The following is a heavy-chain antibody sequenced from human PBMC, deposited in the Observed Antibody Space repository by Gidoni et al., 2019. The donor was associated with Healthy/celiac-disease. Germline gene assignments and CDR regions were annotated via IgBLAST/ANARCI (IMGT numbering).Heavy chain of an antibody. Sequence: QVQLQESGPGLVKPSQTLSLTCTVSGGSISSGDYYWSWIRQPPGKGLEWIGYIYYSGSTYYNPSLKSRVTISVDTSKNQFSLKLSSVTAADTAVYYCARGEDCSSTSCYHLPWFDPWGQGTLVTVSS. D-gene: IGHD2-2*01. J-gene: IGHJ5*02. V-gene: IGHV4-30-4*01. CDR2: IYYSGST. CDR1: GGSISSGDYY. CDR3: ARGEDCSSTSCYHLPWFDP.